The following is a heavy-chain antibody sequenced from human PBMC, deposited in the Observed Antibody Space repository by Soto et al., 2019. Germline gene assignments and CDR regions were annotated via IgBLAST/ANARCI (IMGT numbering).Heavy chain of an antibody. CDR3: ARGSGQLAPSGSLDY. Sequence: ASVKVSCKVSGYTLTELSMHWVRQAPGKGLEWMGGIDPEDGETIYAQKFQGRVTMTEDESTDTAYMELSSLRSEDTAVYYCARGSGQLAPSGSLDYWGQGTLVTVSS. CDR2: IDPEDGET. D-gene: IGHD6-6*01. V-gene: IGHV1-24*01. J-gene: IGHJ4*02. CDR1: GYTLTELS.